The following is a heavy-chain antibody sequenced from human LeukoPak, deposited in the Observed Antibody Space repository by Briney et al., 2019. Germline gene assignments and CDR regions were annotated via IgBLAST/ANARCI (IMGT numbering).Heavy chain of an antibody. Sequence: PGGSLRLSCAASGFTFSGSAMHWVRQAPGKGLEWVTLISYDGTDKYYAASVRGRFTISRDNSKNTLYLQMNSLRPEDTGVYYCAKDPQDFYGSSGYRPERYWGQGTLDTVSS. CDR1: GFTFSGSA. CDR3: AKDPQDFYGSSGYRPERY. V-gene: IGHV3-30*04. CDR2: ISYDGTDK. J-gene: IGHJ4*02. D-gene: IGHD3-22*01.